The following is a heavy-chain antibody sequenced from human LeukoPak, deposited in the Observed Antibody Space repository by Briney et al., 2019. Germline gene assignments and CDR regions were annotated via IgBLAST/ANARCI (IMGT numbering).Heavy chain of an antibody. CDR2: IYYSGST. CDR1: GGSISSGSYY. V-gene: IGHV4-61*01. CDR3: ARELGYCSSTSCLGNWFDP. Sequence: SETLSLTCTVSGGSISSGSYYWSWIRQSWIRQHPGKGLEWIGYIYYSGSTNYNPSLKSRVTISVDTSKNQFSLKLSSVTAADTAVYYCARELGYCSSTSCLGNWFDPWGQGTLVTVSS. J-gene: IGHJ5*02. D-gene: IGHD2-2*01.